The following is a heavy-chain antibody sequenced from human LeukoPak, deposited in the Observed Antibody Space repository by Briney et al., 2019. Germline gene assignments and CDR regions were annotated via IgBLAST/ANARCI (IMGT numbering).Heavy chain of an antibody. J-gene: IGHJ4*02. CDR1: GFTFSNYW. V-gene: IGHV3-23*01. CDR2: ISGSGGST. D-gene: IGHD3-3*01. CDR3: AKVVAGDFWSGQFDY. Sequence: GGSLRLSCAASGFTFSNYWMGWVRQAPGKGLEWVSAISGSGGSTYYADSVKGRFTISRDNSKNTLYLQMNSLRAEDTAVYYCAKVVAGDFWSGQFDYWGQGTLVTVSS.